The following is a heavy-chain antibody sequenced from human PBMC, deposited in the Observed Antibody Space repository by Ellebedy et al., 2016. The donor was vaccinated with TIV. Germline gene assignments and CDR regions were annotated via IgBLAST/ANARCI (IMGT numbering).Heavy chain of an antibody. CDR1: GYTFTSFW. J-gene: IGHJ6*03. CDR3: ARMEWELLSYYYMDV. Sequence: GESLKISXRSSGYTFTSFWIGWVRQMPGKGLEWMGIIYPGDSDTRYSPSFQGQVTISADKSISTAYLQWSSLKASDTAMYYCARMEWELLSYYYMDVWGKGTTVTVSS. CDR2: IYPGDSDT. V-gene: IGHV5-51*01. D-gene: IGHD1-26*01.